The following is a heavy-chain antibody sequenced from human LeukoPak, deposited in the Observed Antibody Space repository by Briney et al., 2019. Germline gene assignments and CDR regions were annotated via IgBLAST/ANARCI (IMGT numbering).Heavy chain of an antibody. CDR2: ISGYGVST. D-gene: IGHD4-17*01. J-gene: IGHJ6*03. CDR1: GFTFYDYG. Sequence: GGSLRLSCAPSGFTFYDYGMICVGRTPGKGRGGGCGISGYGVSTGYADSGKCRFTIRRDNAKNSLYMQMNSLRAEDTALYYCARGDYGDGGWLFDYYYYMDVWGKGTTVTVSS. CDR3: ARGDYGDGGWLFDYYYYMDV. V-gene: IGHV3-20*04.